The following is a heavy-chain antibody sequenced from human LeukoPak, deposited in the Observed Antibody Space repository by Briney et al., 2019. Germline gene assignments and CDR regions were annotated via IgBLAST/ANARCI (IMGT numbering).Heavy chain of an antibody. CDR3: ARRSGYYNYFDY. J-gene: IGHJ4*02. Sequence: GSLRLSCAASGFTVSGNYMSWVRQAPGKGLEWVSVIYSGGSIYYADSVKGRFTISRDNAKNSLYLQMNSLRAEDTAVYYCARRSGYYNYFDYWGQGTLVTVSS. D-gene: IGHD3-22*01. CDR1: GFTVSGNY. V-gene: IGHV3-66*04. CDR2: IYSGGSI.